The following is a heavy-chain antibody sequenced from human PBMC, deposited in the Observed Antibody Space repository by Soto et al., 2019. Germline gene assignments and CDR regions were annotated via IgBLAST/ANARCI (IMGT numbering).Heavy chain of an antibody. J-gene: IGHJ3*02. CDR2: IKPDGGEK. Sequence: GGSLRLSCAASGFNFNTYWMSWVRQAPGKGLEWVANIKPDGGEKWYLDSVRGRFTISRDNAKNSLYLQMNSLRAEDTAIYYCARGDFYDISGPFSDAFAIWGHGTMVTVSS. V-gene: IGHV3-7*04. D-gene: IGHD3-22*01. CDR1: GFNFNTYW. CDR3: ARGDFYDISGPFSDAFAI.